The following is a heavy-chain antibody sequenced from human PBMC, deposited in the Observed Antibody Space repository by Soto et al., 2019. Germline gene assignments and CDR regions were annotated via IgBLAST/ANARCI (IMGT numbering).Heavy chain of an antibody. CDR3: ATSYGNAWYTY. CDR2: INHSGST. D-gene: IGHD6-13*01. J-gene: IGHJ4*02. Sequence: PSETLSLTCAVYGGSFSGYYWSWIRQPPGKGLEWIGEINHSGSTNYNPSHKSRVTISVDTSKNQFSLKLSSVTAADTAVYYCATSYGNAWYTYWGQGTQVTVSS. CDR1: GGSFSGYY. V-gene: IGHV4-34*01.